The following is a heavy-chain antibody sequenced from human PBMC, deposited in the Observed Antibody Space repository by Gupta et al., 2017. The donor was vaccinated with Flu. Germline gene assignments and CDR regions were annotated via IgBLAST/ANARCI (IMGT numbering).Heavy chain of an antibody. J-gene: IGHJ3*02. V-gene: IGHV3-33*01. Sequence: VRQAPGKGLECVAVIWYDGSNKYYADSVKGRFTISRDNSKNTLYLQMNSLRAEDTAVYYCASAMVVAYAFDIWGQGTMVTVSS. CDR3: ASAMVVAYAFDI. D-gene: IGHD2-21*01. CDR2: IWYDGSNK.